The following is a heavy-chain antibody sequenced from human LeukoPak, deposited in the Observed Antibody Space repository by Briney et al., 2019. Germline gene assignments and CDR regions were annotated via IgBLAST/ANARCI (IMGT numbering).Heavy chain of an antibody. V-gene: IGHV4-59*01. D-gene: IGHD2-2*01. Sequence: PSETLSLTCTVSGGSISSYYWSWIRQPPGKGLEWIGYIYYSGSTNYNPSLKSRVTISVDTSKNQFSLKLSSVTAADTAAYYCAREDCSSTSCYFDYWGQGTLVTVSS. J-gene: IGHJ4*02. CDR3: AREDCSSTSCYFDY. CDR2: IYYSGST. CDR1: GGSISSYY.